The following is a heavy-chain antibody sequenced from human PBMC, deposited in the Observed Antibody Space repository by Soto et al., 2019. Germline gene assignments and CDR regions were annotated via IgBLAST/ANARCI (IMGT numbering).Heavy chain of an antibody. D-gene: IGHD6-19*01. CDR1: GFTFSDYA. Sequence: VQLVESGGGVVQPGRSLRLSCAASGFTFSDYAMHWVRQAPGKGLEWVAVVSPAGRNTHYADSVKGRFTISRDSSKYTVSLEMTSLRGEDTAVYYCAKGGRQWLVTSDFNCWGQGALVTVSS. J-gene: IGHJ4*02. CDR3: AKGGRQWLVTSDFNC. V-gene: IGHV3-30*18. CDR2: VSPAGRNT.